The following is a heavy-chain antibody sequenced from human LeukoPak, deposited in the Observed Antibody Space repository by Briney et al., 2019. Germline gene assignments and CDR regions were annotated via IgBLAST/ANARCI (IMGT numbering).Heavy chain of an antibody. J-gene: IGHJ5*02. Sequence: PGGSLRLSCAASGFTVSSNYMSWVRQAPGKGLEWVANIKQDGSEKYYVDSVKGRFTISRDNAKNSLYLQMNSLRAEDTAVYYCARGPRIVVVPAAIWFDPWGQGTLVTVSS. CDR3: ARGPRIVVVPAAIWFDP. CDR2: IKQDGSEK. CDR1: GFTVSSNY. D-gene: IGHD2-2*01. V-gene: IGHV3-7*01.